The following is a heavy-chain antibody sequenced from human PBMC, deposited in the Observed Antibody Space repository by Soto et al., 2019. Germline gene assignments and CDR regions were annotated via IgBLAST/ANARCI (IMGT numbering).Heavy chain of an antibody. CDR2: ITGSGRDT. J-gene: IGHJ4*02. Sequence: GGSLRLSCAASGFTFNNYAMGWVRQAPGKGLEGVSAITGSGRDTYYLDAVKGRFTISRDNSKNTLFLKVNSLRAEDTAIYYCAKLGSSAWSPHYYFDYWGQGTLVTVSS. V-gene: IGHV3-23*01. D-gene: IGHD3-10*01. CDR1: GFTFNNYA. CDR3: AKLGSSAWSPHYYFDY.